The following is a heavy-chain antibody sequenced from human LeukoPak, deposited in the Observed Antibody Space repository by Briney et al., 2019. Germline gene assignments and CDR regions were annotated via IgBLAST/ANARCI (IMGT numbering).Heavy chain of an antibody. V-gene: IGHV4-59*08. Sequence: PSETLSLTCAVYGGSFSGYYWSWIRQPPGKGLEWIGYIYYSGSTNYNPSLKSRVTISVDTSKNQFSLKLSSVTAADTAVYYCARRGLGRNWFDPWGQGTLVTVSS. CDR2: IYYSGST. CDR1: GGSFSGYY. J-gene: IGHJ5*02. CDR3: ARRGLGRNWFDP. D-gene: IGHD3-10*01.